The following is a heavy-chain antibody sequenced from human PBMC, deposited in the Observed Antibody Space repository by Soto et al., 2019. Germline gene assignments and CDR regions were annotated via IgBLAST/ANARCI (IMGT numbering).Heavy chain of an antibody. Sequence: PGGSLRLSCAASGFTFSSYSMNWVRQAPGKGLEWVSSISSSSYIYYADSVKGRFTISRDNAKNSLYLQMNSLRAEDTAVYYCARDPSHWDCSGGRCYMLYHGMDVWGQGTTVTVSS. CDR1: GFTFSSYS. V-gene: IGHV3-21*01. CDR3: ARDPSHWDCSGGRCYMLYHGMDV. CDR2: ISSSSYI. J-gene: IGHJ6*02. D-gene: IGHD2-15*01.